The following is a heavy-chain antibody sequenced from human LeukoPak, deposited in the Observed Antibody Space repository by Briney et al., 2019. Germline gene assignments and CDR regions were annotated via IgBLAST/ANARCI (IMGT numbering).Heavy chain of an antibody. CDR2: IIPIFGTA. CDR3: AAKRGYSSGSYRQ. CDR1: GGTFSSYA. V-gene: IGHV1-69*13. Sequence: ASVKVSCKASGGTFSSYAISWARQASGQGLEWMGGIIPIFGTANYAQKFQGRVTITADESTSTAYMELSSLRSEDTAVYYCAAKRGYSSGSYRQWGQGTLVTVSS. J-gene: IGHJ4*02. D-gene: IGHD1-26*01.